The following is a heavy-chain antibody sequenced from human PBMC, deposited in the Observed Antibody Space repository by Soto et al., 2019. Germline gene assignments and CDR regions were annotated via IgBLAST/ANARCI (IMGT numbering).Heavy chain of an antibody. V-gene: IGHV3-11*01. CDR2: ISSSSGTI. J-gene: IGHJ4*02. Sequence: GGSLRLSCASSGFTFSDYYMTWIRQAPGSGLEWVSYISSSSGTISYANSVKGRFTISRDNAQNSLYLQMTSLRAEDTAVYYCARGTYRSKTDFDYWGQGTLVTVSS. CDR3: ARGTYRSKTDFDY. CDR1: GFTFSDYY. D-gene: IGHD6-13*01.